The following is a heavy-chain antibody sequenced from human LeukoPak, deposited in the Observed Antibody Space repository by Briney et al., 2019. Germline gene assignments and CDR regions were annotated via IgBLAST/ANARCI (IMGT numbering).Heavy chain of an antibody. V-gene: IGHV3-30*02. J-gene: IGHJ4*02. CDR2: VQNDGSDK. CDR1: GFTFSNYG. CDR3: AKERQLEPFDC. D-gene: IGHD1-1*01. Sequence: GGSLRLSCAASGFTFSNYGMHWVRQTPGKGLEWVAFVQNDGSDKFFADSVKGRLTVSRDNSKNTLYLQMNSLRADDTAVYYCAKERQLEPFDCWGQGTLVTVSS.